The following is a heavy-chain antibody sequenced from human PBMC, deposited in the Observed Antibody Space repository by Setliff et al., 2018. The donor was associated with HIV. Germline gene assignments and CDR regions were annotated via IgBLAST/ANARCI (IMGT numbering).Heavy chain of an antibody. CDR2: IYTSGST. CDR3: ARVSSSYYFLGAFDS. V-gene: IGHV4-61*09. J-gene: IGHJ4*02. Sequence: PSETLSLTCTVSGGSINSGSYYWSWVRQPAGKGLEWIGHIYTSGSTNYNPSLKSRVTISIDTSKNQFSLKLRSATATDTALYYCARVSSSYYFLGAFDSWGQRTLVTVSS. D-gene: IGHD6-13*01. CDR1: GGSINSGSYY.